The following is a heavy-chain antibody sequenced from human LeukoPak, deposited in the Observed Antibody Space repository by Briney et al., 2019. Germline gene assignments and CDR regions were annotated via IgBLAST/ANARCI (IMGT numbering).Heavy chain of an antibody. CDR2: INHSGSI. D-gene: IGHD3-10*02. Sequence: SETLSLTCAVYGGSFSGHYWSWIRQPPGKGLEWIGEINHSGSINYNSSLKSRVTISVDTSKNQFSLKLSSVTAADTAAYYCARRMGRMFGERYYYYYCMDVWGKGTTVTISS. CDR3: ARRMGRMFGERYYYYYCMDV. J-gene: IGHJ6*03. CDR1: GGSFSGHY. V-gene: IGHV4-34*01.